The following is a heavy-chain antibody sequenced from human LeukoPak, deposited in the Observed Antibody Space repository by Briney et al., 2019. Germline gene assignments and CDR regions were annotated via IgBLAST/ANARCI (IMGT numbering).Heavy chain of an antibody. Sequence: PGGSLRLSCAACGFTFSSYGIHWVRQAPGKGLEWVAAIWYDGSNKYYADSVKGRFTISRDNSKNTLYLQMNSLRAEDTAVYYSARDAATVTTSDFDYWGQGTLVTVSS. CDR3: ARDAATVTTSDFDY. D-gene: IGHD4-17*01. V-gene: IGHV3-33*01. J-gene: IGHJ4*02. CDR2: IWYDGSNK. CDR1: GFTFSSYG.